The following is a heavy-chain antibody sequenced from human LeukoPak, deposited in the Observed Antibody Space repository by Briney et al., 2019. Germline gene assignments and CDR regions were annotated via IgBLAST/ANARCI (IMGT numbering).Heavy chain of an antibody. CDR3: AKGLGDSSGWHFDH. D-gene: IGHD6-19*01. CDR2: ISYDGSNK. Sequence: GGSLRLSCAASGFTFSSYGMHWVRQAPGKGLEWVAVISYDGSNKYYADSVKGRFTISRDNSKNTLYLQMNSLRAEDTAVYYCAKGLGDSSGWHFDHWGQGTLVTVSS. V-gene: IGHV3-30*18. CDR1: GFTFSSYG. J-gene: IGHJ4*02.